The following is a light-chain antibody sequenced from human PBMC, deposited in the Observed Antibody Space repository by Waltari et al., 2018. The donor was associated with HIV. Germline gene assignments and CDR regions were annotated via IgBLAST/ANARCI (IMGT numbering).Light chain of an antibody. V-gene: IGLV1-40*01. CDR2: DNT. CDR1: SSNIGAGYD. Sequence: QSVLTQPPSVPGAPGQRVTISCTGSSSNIGAGYDVHWYQQFPGSVPRLLIYDNTNRPSRVPDRFSASKSGTSASLAISGLQAEDEADYYGQSYDSSLKVIFGGGTKVTVL. CDR3: QSYDSSLKVI. J-gene: IGLJ2*01.